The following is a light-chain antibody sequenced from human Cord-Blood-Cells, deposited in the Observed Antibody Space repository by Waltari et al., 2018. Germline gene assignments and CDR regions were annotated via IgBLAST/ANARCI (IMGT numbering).Light chain of an antibody. V-gene: IGLV3-16*01. Sequence: SYELPQPPSVSVSLGQMARITCPGEALPKKYANWYQQKPGQFPVLVIYKDSERPSGIPERFSGSSSGTIVTLTISGVQAEDEADYYCLSADSSGTYVVFGGGTKLTVL. J-gene: IGLJ2*01. CDR1: ALPKKY. CDR3: LSADSSGTYVV. CDR2: KDS.